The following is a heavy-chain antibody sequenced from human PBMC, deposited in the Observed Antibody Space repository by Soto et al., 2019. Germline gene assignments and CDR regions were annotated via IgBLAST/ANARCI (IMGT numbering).Heavy chain of an antibody. J-gene: IGHJ2*01. CDR1: GYTFTSYD. V-gene: IGHV1-8*01. CDR3: ARVGTTVTTYWYFDL. Sequence: ASVKVSCKASGYTFTSYDINWVRQATGQGLEWMGWMNPNSGNTGYAQKFQGRVTMTRNTSISTAYMELSSLRSEDTAVYYCARVGTTVTTYWYFDLWGRGTLVTVSS. CDR2: MNPNSGNT. D-gene: IGHD4-17*01.